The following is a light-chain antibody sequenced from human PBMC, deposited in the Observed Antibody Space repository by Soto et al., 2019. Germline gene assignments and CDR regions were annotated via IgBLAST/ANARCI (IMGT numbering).Light chain of an antibody. V-gene: IGLV2-14*01. Sequence: LTQPASVSGSTGQSITISCTGTSSDVGAYNYVSWYQQHPGKAPKLMIYDVNIRPSGVSNRFSGSKSGNTASLTISGLQAEDEADYYCTSWTTSTTMKFGGGTKVTVL. J-gene: IGLJ2*01. CDR1: SSDVGAYNY. CDR2: DVN. CDR3: TSWTTSTTMK.